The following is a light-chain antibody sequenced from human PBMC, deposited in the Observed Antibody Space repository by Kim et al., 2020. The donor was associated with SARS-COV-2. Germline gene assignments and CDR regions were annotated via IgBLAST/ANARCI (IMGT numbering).Light chain of an antibody. Sequence: DIQMTQSPSSLSASVGDRVTITCRASQAINNYLAWYQQRPGEVPKLLIYATSTLHSGVPSRFSGSGSGTDFTLTISSLQPEDVATYFWQKYNSAPLTFGGGTKVDIK. CDR2: ATS. CDR3: QKYNSAPLT. CDR1: QAINNY. V-gene: IGKV1-27*01. J-gene: IGKJ4*01.